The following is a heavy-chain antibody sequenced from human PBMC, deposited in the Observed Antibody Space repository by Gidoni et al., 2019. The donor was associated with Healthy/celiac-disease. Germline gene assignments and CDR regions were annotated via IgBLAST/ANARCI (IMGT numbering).Heavy chain of an antibody. D-gene: IGHD6-13*01. J-gene: IGHJ5*02. V-gene: IGHV1-8*01. CDR1: GYTFTSYD. Sequence: QVQLVQSGAEVKKPGASVKVSCTASGYTFTSYDINWVRQATGQGLEWMGWMNPKSGNTGYAQKFQGRVTMTRNTSISTAYMELSSLRSEDTAVYYCARARGGVAAAGTGWFDPWGQGTLVTVSS. CDR2: MNPKSGNT. CDR3: ARARGGVAAAGTGWFDP.